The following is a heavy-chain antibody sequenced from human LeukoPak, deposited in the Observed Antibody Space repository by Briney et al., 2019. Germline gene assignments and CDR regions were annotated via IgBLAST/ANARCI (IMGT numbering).Heavy chain of an antibody. CDR1: GGSFSGYY. CDR2: IDHSGST. CDR3: ARGRAGDY. J-gene: IGHJ4*02. V-gene: IGHV4-34*01. Sequence: SETLSLTCAVYGGSFSGYYWSWIRQPPGKGLEWIGEIDHSGSTNYNPSLKSRVTISVDTSKNQFSLKLSSVTAADTAVYYCARGRAGDYWGQGTLVTVSS.